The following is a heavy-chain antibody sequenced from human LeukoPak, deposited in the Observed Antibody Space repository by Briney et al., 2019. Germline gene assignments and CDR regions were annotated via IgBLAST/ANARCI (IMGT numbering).Heavy chain of an antibody. V-gene: IGHV4-34*01. CDR2: INHSGST. CDR1: GGPFSGYY. J-gene: IGHJ4*02. Sequence: SETLSLTCAVYGGPFSGYYWSWIRQPPGKGLEWIGEINHSGSTNYNPSLESRVTISVDTSKNQFSLKLSSVTAADTAVYYCARGGGQFDYWGQGTLVTVSS. CDR3: ARGGGQFDY. D-gene: IGHD2-15*01.